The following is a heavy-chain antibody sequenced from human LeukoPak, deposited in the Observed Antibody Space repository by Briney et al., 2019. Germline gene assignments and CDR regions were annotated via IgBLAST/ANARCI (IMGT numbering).Heavy chain of an antibody. CDR1: GGSFSGYY. D-gene: IGHD6-6*01. Sequence: SETLSLTCAVYGGSFSGYYWSWIRQPPGKGLEWIGEINHSGSTNYNPSLKSRVTISVATYKNQFSLKLSSVTGADTAVYYCARGRRSIAARFDYWGQGTLDTVSS. V-gene: IGHV4-34*01. J-gene: IGHJ4*02. CDR3: ARGRRSIAARFDY. CDR2: INHSGST.